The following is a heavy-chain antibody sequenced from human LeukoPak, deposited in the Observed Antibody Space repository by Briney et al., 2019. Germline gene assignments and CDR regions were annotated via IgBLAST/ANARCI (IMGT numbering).Heavy chain of an antibody. J-gene: IGHJ4*02. CDR2: ITSGGGTT. D-gene: IGHD3-22*01. V-gene: IGHV3-23*01. CDR1: GFAFSTYA. Sequence: PGGSLRLSCAASGFAFSTYAMSWVRQAPGKGLEWVSGITSGGGTTYYADSVEDRFTISRDNSKNTLYLQMNSLRAEDTAVYYCAKDQYPDLYYYDSSGYIGGNFDYWGQGTLVTVSS. CDR3: AKDQYPDLYYYDSSGYIGGNFDY.